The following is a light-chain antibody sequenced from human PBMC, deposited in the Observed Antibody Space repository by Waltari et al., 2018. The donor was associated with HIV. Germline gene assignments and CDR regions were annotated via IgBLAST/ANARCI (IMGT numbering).Light chain of an antibody. CDR1: SRELDDYKS. V-gene: IGLV2-14*01. J-gene: IGLJ3*02. Sequence: QSTLTQPASVSGSPGQSITISSTATSRELDDYKSVSCYQHHPGKAPKVIIYYVSKRPSAGTNRCSGAQSGDTASLPISGRQTEEEADDYCTSHMSSGTPVFGGGTKLTVL. CDR2: YVS. CDR3: TSHMSSGTPV.